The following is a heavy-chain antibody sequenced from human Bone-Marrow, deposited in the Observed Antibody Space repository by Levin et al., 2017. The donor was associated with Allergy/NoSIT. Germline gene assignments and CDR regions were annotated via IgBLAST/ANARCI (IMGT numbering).Heavy chain of an antibody. CDR1: GGSFSTYY. V-gene: IGHV4-34*01. CDR2: INHSGST. Sequence: SQTLSLTCAVYGGSFSTYYWSWIRQPPGKGLEWIGEINHSGSTKYNPSLKSRITISLDTSKNQFSLNLSSVTAADTAVYYCPRLPENWFDPWGQGTLVTVSS. CDR3: PRLPENWFDP. J-gene: IGHJ5*02.